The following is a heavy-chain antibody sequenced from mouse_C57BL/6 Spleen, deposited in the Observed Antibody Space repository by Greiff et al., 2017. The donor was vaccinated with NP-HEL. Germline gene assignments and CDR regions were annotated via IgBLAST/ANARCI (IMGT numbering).Heavy chain of an antibody. Sequence: QVHVKQPGAELVKPGASVKLSCKASGYTFTSYWMHWVKQRPGQGLEWIGMIHPNSGSTNYNEKFKSKATLTVDKSSSTAYMQLSSLTSEDSAVYYCARDSSSYFDYWGQGTTLTVSS. CDR2: IHPNSGST. D-gene: IGHD3-2*01. CDR3: ARDSSSYFDY. V-gene: IGHV1-64*01. J-gene: IGHJ2*01. CDR1: GYTFTSYW.